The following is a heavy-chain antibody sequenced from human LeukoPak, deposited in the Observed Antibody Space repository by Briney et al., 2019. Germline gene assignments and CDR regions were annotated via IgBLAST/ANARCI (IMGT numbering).Heavy chain of an antibody. CDR2: INPNSGGT. V-gene: IGHV1-2*02. Sequence: ASVTVSCTASGYTFTGYYMHWVRQAPGQGLEWMGWINPNSGGTNYAQKFQGRVTMTRDTSISTAYMELSRLRSDDTAVYYCASGIAAAATAFDIWGQGTMVTVSS. CDR3: ASGIAAAATAFDI. D-gene: IGHD6-13*01. CDR1: GYTFTGYY. J-gene: IGHJ3*02.